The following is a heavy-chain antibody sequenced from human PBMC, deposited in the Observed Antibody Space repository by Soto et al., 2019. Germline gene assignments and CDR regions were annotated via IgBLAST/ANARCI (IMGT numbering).Heavy chain of an antibody. CDR1: GNSFSSHA. D-gene: IGHD6-13*01. Sequence: SVKVSCKASGNSFSSHAITWVRQAPGQGLEWMGGIIPVFDTPTYARRFQDRVTITADKSTNTSYMELRSLRSEDTAVYYCARGGALSTSWYWGDGLDSWGQGTQVTVSS. J-gene: IGHJ4*02. V-gene: IGHV1-69*06. CDR2: IIPVFDTP. CDR3: ARGGALSTSWYWGDGLDS.